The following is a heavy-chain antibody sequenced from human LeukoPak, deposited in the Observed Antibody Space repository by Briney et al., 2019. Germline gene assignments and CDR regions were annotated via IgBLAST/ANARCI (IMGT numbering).Heavy chain of an antibody. D-gene: IGHD6-13*01. CDR3: ASPTYSSSFYYYYGMDV. V-gene: IGHV3-30-3*01. CDR1: GFTFSSYA. CDR2: ISYDGSNK. Sequence: GGSLRLSCAASGFTFSSYAMHWVRQAPGKGLERVAVISYDGSNKYYADSVKGRFTISRDNSKNTLYLQMNSLRAEDTAVYYCASPTYSSSFYYYYGMDVWGQGTTVTVSS. J-gene: IGHJ6*02.